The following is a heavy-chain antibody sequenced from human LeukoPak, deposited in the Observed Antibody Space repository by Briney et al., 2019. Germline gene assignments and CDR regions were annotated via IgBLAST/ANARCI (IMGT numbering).Heavy chain of an antibody. CDR3: ARGITIFGVVHMIPLNWFDP. J-gene: IGHJ5*02. CDR2: ISSGSNYI. V-gene: IGHV3-21*01. Sequence: GGSLRLSCAASGFTFSIYSFNWVRQAPGKGLEWISSISSGSNYIYYADSMKGRFTISRDDAKNSLYLQMSDLRAEDTAVYYCARGITIFGVVHMIPLNWFDPWGQGTLVTVSS. CDR1: GFTFSIYS. D-gene: IGHD3-3*01.